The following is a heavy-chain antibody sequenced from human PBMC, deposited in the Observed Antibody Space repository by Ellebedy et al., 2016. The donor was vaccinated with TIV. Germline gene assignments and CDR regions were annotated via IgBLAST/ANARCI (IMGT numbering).Heavy chain of an antibody. CDR2: ISYDVNFK. D-gene: IGHD3-10*02. Sequence: GESLKISCEVSGFTFSNYAMHWVRQAPGKGLEWVAVISYDVNFKYYTDSVKGRFTISRDNSKNTLYLQMNSLRPEDTSVYYCARDVNPYVSAANYFDYWGQGILVTVSA. V-gene: IGHV3-30-3*01. CDR3: ARDVNPYVSAANYFDY. CDR1: GFTFSNYA. J-gene: IGHJ4*02.